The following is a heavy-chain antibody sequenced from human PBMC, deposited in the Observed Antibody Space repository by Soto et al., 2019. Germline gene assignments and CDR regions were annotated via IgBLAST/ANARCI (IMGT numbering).Heavy chain of an antibody. Sequence: VQLVESGGDLVKPGGSLRLSCAASGYTFSDYSMSWIRQAPGKGLEWISYIDTSGTKIYYADSVKGRFTITRDNAKNSLYLEMNSLRDEDTAVYYCASHYDMWSGYLSPVDYWGQGTLVTVSS. CDR3: ASHYDMWSGYLSPVDY. CDR2: IDTSGTKI. CDR1: GYTFSDYS. J-gene: IGHJ4*02. D-gene: IGHD3-3*01. V-gene: IGHV3-11*01.